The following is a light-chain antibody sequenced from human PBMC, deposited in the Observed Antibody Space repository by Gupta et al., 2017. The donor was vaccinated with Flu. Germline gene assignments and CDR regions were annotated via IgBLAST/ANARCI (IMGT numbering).Light chain of an antibody. CDR1: ESVSGN. Sequence: VLTQSPATLSVPPGERVILSCRASESVSGNLAWYQRKPGQPPRLLIYGASNRAAGVPARFSGSGSGTDFTLTISSLQSEDSAIYDCQHYRHWPLFGQGTRLEVK. CDR2: GAS. CDR3: QHYRHWPL. V-gene: IGKV3-15*01. J-gene: IGKJ2*01.